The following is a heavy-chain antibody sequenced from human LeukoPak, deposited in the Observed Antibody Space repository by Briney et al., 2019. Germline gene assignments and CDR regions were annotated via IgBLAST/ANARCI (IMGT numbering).Heavy chain of an antibody. CDR1: GGSISYYY. J-gene: IGHJ4*02. D-gene: IGHD2-2*02. CDR2: IYYTGST. V-gene: IGHV4-59*08. Sequence: SETLSLTCTVSGGSISYYYWSWIRQPPGKGLEWIGYIYYTGSTNYNPSLKSRVTISVDSSKNQFSLRLSSMAAADTAVYYCARQGSYTIPYWGQGTLVTVSS. CDR3: ARQGSYTIPY.